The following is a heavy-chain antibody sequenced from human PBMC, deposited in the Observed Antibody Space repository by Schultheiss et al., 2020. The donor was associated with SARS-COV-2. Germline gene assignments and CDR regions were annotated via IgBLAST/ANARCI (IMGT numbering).Heavy chain of an antibody. CDR2: INPADSNT. Sequence: GESLKISCKGSGYSFTKYWIGWVRQMPGKGLEWMGIINPADSNTKYIPSFQGQVTLSVDKSISTAYLQWSSLKASYTAMYYCARRQPYNSSGGGPDHWGQGAMVTVSS. J-gene: IGHJ4*02. CDR1: GYSFTKYW. D-gene: IGHD3-22*01. V-gene: IGHV5-51*01. CDR3: ARRQPYNSSGGGPDH.